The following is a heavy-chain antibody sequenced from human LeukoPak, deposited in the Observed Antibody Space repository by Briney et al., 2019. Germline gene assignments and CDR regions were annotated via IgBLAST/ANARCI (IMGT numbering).Heavy chain of an antibody. CDR1: GFTFSSSW. V-gene: IGHV3-7*01. D-gene: IGHD3-10*01. Sequence: GGSLRLSCAASGFTFSSSWMSWVRQAPGKGLEWVANIQQDGSDKYYVDSVKGRFTISRDNAKNSLYLQMNSLRAEDTAVYYCARDLSRSFSMIRGLIQHREFDFWGRGTLVTVSS. CDR3: ARDLSRSFSMIRGLIQHREFDF. CDR2: IQQDGSDK. J-gene: IGHJ4*02.